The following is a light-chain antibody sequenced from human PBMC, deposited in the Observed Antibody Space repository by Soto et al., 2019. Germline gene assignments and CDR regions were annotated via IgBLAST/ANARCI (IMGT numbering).Light chain of an antibody. V-gene: IGKV1-5*01. CDR3: QQESSYWT. J-gene: IGKJ1*01. CDR2: RSS. Sequence: ILMSQSPSSLSASVGDRVTITCRASQDLDKWLAWYQQKPGKAPNLLIYRSSTLREGAPSRFSGLGSGTMPCIYVPALQAHAVATSSSQQESSYWTFGQGTVVEMK. CDR1: QDLDKW.